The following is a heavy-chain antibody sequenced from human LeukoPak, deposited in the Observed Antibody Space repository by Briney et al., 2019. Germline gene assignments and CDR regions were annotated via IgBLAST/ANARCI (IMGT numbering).Heavy chain of an antibody. J-gene: IGHJ4*02. Sequence: SGTLSLTCGVSGGSITNTNYWTWVRQPPGKGLEWIGEVNLQGSTNYNPSLMGRVTISVDTSENHISLQLTSVTAADTAVYYCAREGGPYRPLDYSGQGTLVTVSS. CDR1: GGSITNTNY. V-gene: IGHV4-4*02. CDR3: AREGGPYRPLDY. CDR2: VNLQGST.